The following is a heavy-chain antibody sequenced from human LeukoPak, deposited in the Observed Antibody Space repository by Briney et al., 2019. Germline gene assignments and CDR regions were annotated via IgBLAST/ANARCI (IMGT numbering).Heavy chain of an antibody. J-gene: IGHJ6*02. V-gene: IGHV3-33*08. CDR1: GFTFSIYA. D-gene: IGHD2-8*01. Sequence: PGGSLRLSCAASGFTFSIYAMSWVRQAPGKGLEWVADIWFDKNQHFADSVKGRFAISRDNSKNTVYLQINSLRAEDTAVYYCARDRHCVNGVCHSPPGMDVWGQGTTVTVSS. CDR3: ARDRHCVNGVCHSPPGMDV. CDR2: IWFDKNQ.